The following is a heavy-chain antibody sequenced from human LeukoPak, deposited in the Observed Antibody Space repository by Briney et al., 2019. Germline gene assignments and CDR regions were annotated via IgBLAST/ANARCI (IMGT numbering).Heavy chain of an antibody. Sequence: GGSLRLSCAASGFTFSSYEMNWVRQAPGKGLEWVSYISSSGSTIYYADSVKGRFTISRDNAKNSLYLQMNSLRAEDTAVYYCARDGTGSYYFDYWGQGTLVTVSS. V-gene: IGHV3-48*03. CDR2: ISSSGSTI. J-gene: IGHJ4*01. CDR1: GFTFSSYE. D-gene: IGHD3/OR15-3a*01. CDR3: ARDGTGSYYFDY.